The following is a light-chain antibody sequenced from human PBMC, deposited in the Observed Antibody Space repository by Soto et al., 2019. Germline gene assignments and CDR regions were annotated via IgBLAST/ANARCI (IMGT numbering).Light chain of an antibody. CDR3: QQYNSYSPYT. Sequence: DIPMTQSPSTLSASVGDRVTITCRASQSISSWLAWYQQKQGKAPKLLIYDASSLESGVPSRFSGSGSGTECTLTISSLQPDDFATYYCQQYNSYSPYTFGQGTKLEIK. J-gene: IGKJ2*01. CDR1: QSISSW. V-gene: IGKV1-5*01. CDR2: DAS.